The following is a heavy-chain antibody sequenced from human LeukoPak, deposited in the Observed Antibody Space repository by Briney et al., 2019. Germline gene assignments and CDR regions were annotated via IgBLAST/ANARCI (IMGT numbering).Heavy chain of an antibody. CDR1: GYTFTGYY. D-gene: IGHD1-26*01. CDR2: INPNSGGT. J-gene: IGHJ4*02. CDR3: AREVFGATMIDY. V-gene: IGHV1-2*02. Sequence: ASVKVSCKASGYTFTGYYMHWVRQAPGQGLEWMGWINPNSGGTNYAQKFQGRVTMTRDTAISTAYMELSRLRSDDTAVYYCAREVFGATMIDYWGQGTLVTVSS.